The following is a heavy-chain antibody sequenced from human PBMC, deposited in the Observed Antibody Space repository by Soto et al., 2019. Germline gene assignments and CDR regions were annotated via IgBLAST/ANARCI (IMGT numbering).Heavy chain of an antibody. D-gene: IGHD2-21*01. Sequence: QVQLVQSGAEVKKPGSSVKVSCKASGGSFNTYAISWVRQAPGQGLEGMGGIIPFFVKPNYAQRLPDRVTITADESTSAACLCISRLRADDTAVYYGARGPCVMMLDGMDVWGQGTTVTVSS. V-gene: IGHV1-69*12. CDR2: IIPFFVKP. J-gene: IGHJ6*02. CDR3: ARGPCVMMLDGMDV. CDR1: GGSFNTYA.